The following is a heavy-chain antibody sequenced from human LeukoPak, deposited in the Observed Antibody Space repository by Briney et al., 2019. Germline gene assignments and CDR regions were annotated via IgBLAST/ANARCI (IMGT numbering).Heavy chain of an antibody. CDR1: GYTFTSYA. J-gene: IGHJ6*04. CDR3: ASSVAEQWLVHYYYYGMDV. CDR2: INAGNGNT. V-gene: IGHV1-3*01. Sequence: ASVKVSCKASGYTFTSYAMHWVRQAPGQRLEWMGWINAGNGNTKYSQKFQGRVTITRDTSASTAYMELSSLRSEDTAVYYCASSVAEQWLVHYYYYGMDVWGEGTTVTVSS. D-gene: IGHD6-19*01.